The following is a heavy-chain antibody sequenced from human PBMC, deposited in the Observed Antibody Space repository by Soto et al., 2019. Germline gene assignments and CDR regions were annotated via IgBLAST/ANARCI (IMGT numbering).Heavy chain of an antibody. Sequence: GGSLRLSCAASGFTFSSYGMHWVRQAPGKGLEWVAVISYDGSNKYYADSVKGRFNISRDNSKNTLYLQMNSLRAEDTAVYYCAKDVVVGATPGLGDYYYYYGMDVWGQGTTVTVSS. J-gene: IGHJ6*02. D-gene: IGHD1-26*01. CDR2: ISYDGSNK. CDR1: GFTFSSYG. CDR3: AKDVVVGATPGLGDYYYYYGMDV. V-gene: IGHV3-30*18.